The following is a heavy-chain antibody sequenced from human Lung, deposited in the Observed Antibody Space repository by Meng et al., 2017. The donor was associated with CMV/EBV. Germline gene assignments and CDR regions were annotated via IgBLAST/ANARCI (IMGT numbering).Heavy chain of an antibody. CDR3: AKDQSSWYGTGDDNWFDP. CDR2: ISGSGGST. V-gene: IGHV3-23*01. CDR1: GFTFSSYA. J-gene: IGHJ5*02. D-gene: IGHD6-13*01. Sequence: GESLKISCAASGFTFSSYAMSSVRQAPGKGLEWVSAISGSGGSTYYADSVKGRFTISRDNSKNTLYLQMNSLRAEDTAVYYCAKDQSSWYGTGDDNWFDPWGQGTLVTVSS.